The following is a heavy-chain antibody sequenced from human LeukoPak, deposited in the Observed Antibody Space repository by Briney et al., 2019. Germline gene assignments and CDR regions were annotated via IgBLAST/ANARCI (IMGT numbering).Heavy chain of an antibody. CDR2: MGSSGKTI. CDR3: ARDQSDVSGYYPYLDY. D-gene: IGHD3-3*01. V-gene: IGHV3-48*01. Sequence: GGSLRLSCAASGFTFSGYSMNWVRQAPGKGLEWISYMGSSGKTIYYADSVKGRFTISRDNAKNSLYLPMNSLTVEDTAVYYCARDQSDVSGYYPYLDYWGQGTLVTVSS. J-gene: IGHJ4*02. CDR1: GFTFSGYS.